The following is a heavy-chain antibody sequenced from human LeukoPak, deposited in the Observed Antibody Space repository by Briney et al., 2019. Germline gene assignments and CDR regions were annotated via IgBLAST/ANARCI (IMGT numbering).Heavy chain of an antibody. Sequence: PSETLSLTCGVSGGSITQTNYWTWVRQPPEKGLEWIGEVNLQGSTNYNPSLKSRVAISVDKSENHISLKLTSVTAADTAVYYCAREGGPYRPLDYSGQGTLVTVAS. CDR3: AREGGPYRPLDY. J-gene: IGHJ4*02. V-gene: IGHV4-4*02. CDR1: GGSITQTNY. CDR2: VNLQGST.